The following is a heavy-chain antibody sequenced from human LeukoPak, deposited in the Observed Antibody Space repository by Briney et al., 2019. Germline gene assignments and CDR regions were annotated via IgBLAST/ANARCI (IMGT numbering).Heavy chain of an antibody. CDR2: IIPIFGTT. CDR1: GGTFSSYT. J-gene: IGHJ4*02. Sequence: ASVKVSCKASGGTFSSYTISWVRQAPGQGLEWMGGIIPIFGTTNYAQKFQGRVTITTDESTSTAYMELSSLRSEDTAVYYCARGTYHGAIQLWFRFDYWGQGTLVTVSS. CDR3: ARGTYHGAIQLWFRFDY. D-gene: IGHD5-18*01. V-gene: IGHV1-69*05.